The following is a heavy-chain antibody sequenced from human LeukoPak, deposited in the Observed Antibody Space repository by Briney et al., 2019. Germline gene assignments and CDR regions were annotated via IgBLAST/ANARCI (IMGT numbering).Heavy chain of an antibody. CDR2: IKSKTDGGTT. CDR3: ARDSLGGY. J-gene: IGHJ4*02. CDR1: GITFSNAW. Sequence: GGSLRLSCAASGITFSNAWMSWVRQAPGKGLEWVGRIKSKTDGGTTYYAAPVKGRFTISRDDSKNTLYLQMNSLRDEDTAVYYCARDSLGGYWGQGTLVTVSS. V-gene: IGHV3-15*01. D-gene: IGHD2-15*01.